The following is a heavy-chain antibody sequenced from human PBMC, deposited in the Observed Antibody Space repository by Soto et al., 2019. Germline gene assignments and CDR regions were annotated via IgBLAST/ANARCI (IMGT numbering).Heavy chain of an antibody. Sequence: PGGSLRLSCAASGFTFSSYGMHWVRQAPGKGPEWVAVISYDGSNKYYADSVKGRFTISRDNSKNTLYLQMNSLRAEDTAVYYCAKDSQRDGYNYLDYWGQGTLVTVSS. D-gene: IGHD5-12*01. CDR3: AKDSQRDGYNYLDY. CDR2: ISYDGSNK. CDR1: GFTFSSYG. V-gene: IGHV3-30*18. J-gene: IGHJ4*02.